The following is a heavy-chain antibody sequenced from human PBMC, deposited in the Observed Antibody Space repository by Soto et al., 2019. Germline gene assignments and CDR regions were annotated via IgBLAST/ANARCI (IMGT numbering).Heavy chain of an antibody. CDR1: GFTFSSYS. CDR3: AGDNGLLDYYYYYVMDV. CDR2: ISSSSSYI. Sequence: GGSLSLSCAASGFTFSSYSMNWVRQAPGKGLEWVSSISSSSSYIYYADSVKGRFTISGDNAKNTLYLQMNSLRAEDTTVYYCAGDNGLLDYYYYYVMDVWGQGTTVTVSS. J-gene: IGHJ6*02. V-gene: IGHV3-21*01. D-gene: IGHD3-22*01.